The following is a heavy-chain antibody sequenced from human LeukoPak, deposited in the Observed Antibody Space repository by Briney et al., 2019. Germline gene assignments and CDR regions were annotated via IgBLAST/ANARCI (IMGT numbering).Heavy chain of an antibody. J-gene: IGHJ4*02. CDR3: AKDLSGYSSGWFDFDY. V-gene: IGHV3-30*02. CDR1: GFTFSSYG. Sequence: PGGSLRLSCSASGFTFSSYGMHWVRQAPGKGLEGVAFIRYDGSNKYYADSVKVRFTISRDNSKKTLYLQMSSLRAEDTAVYYCAKDLSGYSSGWFDFDYWGQGTLVTVSS. D-gene: IGHD6-19*01. CDR2: IRYDGSNK.